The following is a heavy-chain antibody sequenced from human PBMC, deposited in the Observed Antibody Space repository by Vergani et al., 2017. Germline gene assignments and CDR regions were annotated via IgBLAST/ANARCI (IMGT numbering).Heavy chain of an antibody. D-gene: IGHD3-22*01. CDR1: GFTFSSYS. Sequence: EVQLVESGGGLVKPGGSLRLSCAASGFTFSSYSMNWVRQAPGKGLEWVSSISSSSSYIYYADSVKGRFTISRDNAKNSLYLQMNSLRAEDTAVYYCASSPRYYYDSSGVDYWGQGTLVTVSS. CDR2: ISSSSSYI. V-gene: IGHV3-21*01. J-gene: IGHJ4*02. CDR3: ASSPRYYYDSSGVDY.